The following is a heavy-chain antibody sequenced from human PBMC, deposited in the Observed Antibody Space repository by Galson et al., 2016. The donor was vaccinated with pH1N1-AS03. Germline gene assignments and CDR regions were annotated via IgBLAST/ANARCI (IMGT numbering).Heavy chain of an antibody. J-gene: IGHJ1*01. D-gene: IGHD4-11*01. V-gene: IGHV4-34*01. CDR3: VRDYSHLPSHFHY. CDR1: GESFSDYY. CDR2: INHSGSI. Sequence: SETLSLTCAVYGESFSDYYWSWIRQPPGKGLEWIGEINHSGSIKYSPSLKSRVTISEDRSKNQVSLKLTSVTAADTSIYYCVRDYSHLPSHFHYWGQGTLVSVSS.